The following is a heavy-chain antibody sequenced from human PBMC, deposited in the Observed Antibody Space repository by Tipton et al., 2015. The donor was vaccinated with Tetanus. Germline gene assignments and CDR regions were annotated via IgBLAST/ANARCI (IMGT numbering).Heavy chain of an antibody. Sequence: SGATVSGNYMSWVRQAPGKGLEWVSVIYTGGSADYTDSVKGRFTISRDNSNNSLSLQMNSLRIDDTAVYYCAFRTNWRFSRGFDCWGQGILVTVSS. CDR1: GATVSGNY. CDR2: IYTGGSA. D-gene: IGHD1-20*01. CDR3: AFRTNWRFSRGFDC. J-gene: IGHJ4*02. V-gene: IGHV3-53*01.